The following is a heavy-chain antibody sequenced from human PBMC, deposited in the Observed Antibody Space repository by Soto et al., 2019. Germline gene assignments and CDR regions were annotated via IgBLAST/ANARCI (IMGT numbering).Heavy chain of an antibody. V-gene: IGHV4-59*01. CDR1: GGSISSYY. D-gene: IGHD6-19*01. Sequence: PSETLSLTCTVSGGSISSYYWSWIRQPPGKGLEWIGYIYYSGSTNYNPSLKSRVTISVDTSKNQFSLKLSSVTAADTAVYYCARGQYSSGWWNWFDPWGQGTLVTVSS. CDR2: IYYSGST. J-gene: IGHJ5*02. CDR3: ARGQYSSGWWNWFDP.